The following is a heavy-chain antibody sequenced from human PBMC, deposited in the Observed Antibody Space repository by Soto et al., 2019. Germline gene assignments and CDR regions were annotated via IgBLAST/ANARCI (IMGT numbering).Heavy chain of an antibody. J-gene: IGHJ6*03. D-gene: IGHD3-3*01. V-gene: IGHV4-59*08. CDR3: ARKVDFWSGSYYYYYYTDV. Sequence: PSETLSLTCTVSGGSISSYYWSWIRQPPGKGLEWIGYIYYSGSTNYNPSLKSRVTISVDTSKNQFSLKLSSVTAADTAVYYCARKVDFWSGSYYYYYYTDVWGKGTTVTVSS. CDR2: IYYSGST. CDR1: GGSISSYY.